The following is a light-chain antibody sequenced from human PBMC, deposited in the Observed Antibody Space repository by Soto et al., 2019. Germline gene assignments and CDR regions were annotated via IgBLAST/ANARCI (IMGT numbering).Light chain of an antibody. CDR1: ESISNW. CDR3: QQYKSYSYT. J-gene: IGKJ2*01. V-gene: IGKV1-5*01. Sequence: DIQMTQSPSILSASVGDRVAITCRASESISNWLAWYQQKPGKAPKVLIYDASRLQSGVPERFSGGGSGTEFTLTISSLQADDIATYYCQQYKSYSYTFGQGTNLEI. CDR2: DAS.